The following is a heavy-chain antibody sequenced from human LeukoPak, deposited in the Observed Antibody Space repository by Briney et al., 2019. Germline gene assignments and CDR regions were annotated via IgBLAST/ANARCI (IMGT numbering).Heavy chain of an antibody. CDR1: GFTFSSNG. V-gene: IGHV3-30*02. CDR2: IRNDGSNK. J-gene: IGHJ6*03. Sequence: GGSLRLSCVASGFTFSSNGMHWVRQAPGKGLEWVAFIRNDGSNKYYVDSVKGRFTIYRDNSKNTLYLQMNSLRAEDSAVYYCAKNYGSGSSVKYYYYMDVWGKGTTVTVSS. D-gene: IGHD3-10*01. CDR3: AKNYGSGSSVKYYYYMDV.